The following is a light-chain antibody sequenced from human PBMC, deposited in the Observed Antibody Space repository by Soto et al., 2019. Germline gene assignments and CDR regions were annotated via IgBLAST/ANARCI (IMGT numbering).Light chain of an antibody. V-gene: IGLV1-44*01. CDR2: NNY. J-gene: IGLJ2*01. CDR3: AAWDASLNGHVV. CDR1: SSNIGSNT. Sequence: QSVLTQPPSASGTPGQRVTISCAGSSSNIGSNTVNWYHQLPGAAPKILIYNNYQRPPGVPARCSCSKSGTSASLAISGLQSEDEADYYCAAWDASLNGHVVFGGGTKLTVL.